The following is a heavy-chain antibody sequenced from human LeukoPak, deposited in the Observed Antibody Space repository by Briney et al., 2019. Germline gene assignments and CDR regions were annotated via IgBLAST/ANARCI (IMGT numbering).Heavy chain of an antibody. Sequence: SETLSLTCTVSGDSIRSSNYYWGWIRQPPGKGLEWIGNIYYSGSTYYNPSLKSRVAISVDTPTNQFSLKLSSVTAADTAVYYCARQMRTTIAFRGLIVKRPSWFDPWGQGALVTVSS. J-gene: IGHJ5*02. V-gene: IGHV4-39*01. D-gene: IGHD3-16*02. CDR2: IYYSGST. CDR3: ARQMRTTIAFRGLIVKRPSWFDP. CDR1: GDSIRSSNYY.